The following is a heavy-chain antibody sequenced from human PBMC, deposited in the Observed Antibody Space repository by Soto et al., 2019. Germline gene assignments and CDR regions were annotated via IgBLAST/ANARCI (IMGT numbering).Heavy chain of an antibody. J-gene: IGHJ6*02. CDR3: ARGKIVVVPALGSYYYYGMDV. D-gene: IGHD2-2*01. CDR2: IIPIFGTA. CDR1: GGTFSSYA. V-gene: IGHV1-69*06. Sequence: QVQLVQSGAEVKKPGSSVKVSCKASGGTFSSYAISWVRQAPGQGLEWMGGIIPIFGTANYAQKFQGRVTITADKSTRTAYMELSSLRSEDTAVYYCARGKIVVVPALGSYYYYGMDVWGQGTTVTVSS.